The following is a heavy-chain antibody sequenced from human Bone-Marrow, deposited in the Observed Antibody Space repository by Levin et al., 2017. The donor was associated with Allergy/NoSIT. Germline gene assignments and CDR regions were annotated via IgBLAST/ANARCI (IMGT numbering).Heavy chain of an antibody. CDR3: ASGPSAGY. J-gene: IGHJ4*02. D-gene: IGHD6-6*01. Sequence: TGESLKISCVVSGFTVGNNYMRWIRQAPGKGLHWVSLIYSGGKTYYTDSVKGRFTISRDSSKNTLYLQMNSLRVDDTAVYYCASGPSAGYWGQGTLVTVSS. CDR2: IYSGGKT. V-gene: IGHV3-53*01. CDR1: GFTVGNNY.